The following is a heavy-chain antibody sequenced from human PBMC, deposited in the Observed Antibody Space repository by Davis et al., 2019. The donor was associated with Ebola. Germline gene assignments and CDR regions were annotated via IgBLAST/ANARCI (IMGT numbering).Heavy chain of an antibody. D-gene: IGHD3-10*01. V-gene: IGHV4-30-2*01. CDR1: GGSISSGGYS. CDR3: ARGRGRGFDS. CDR2: IYHSGST. Sequence: LRLSCAVSGGSISSGGYSWSWIRQPPGKGLEWIGYIYHSGSTYYNPSLKSRVTISEDTSNNQFSLKLTSMTAADTAVYFCARGRGRGFDSWGQGTLVTVSS. J-gene: IGHJ4*02.